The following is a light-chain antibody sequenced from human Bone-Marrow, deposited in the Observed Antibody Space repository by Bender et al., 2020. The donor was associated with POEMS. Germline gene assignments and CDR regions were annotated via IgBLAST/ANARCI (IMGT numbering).Light chain of an antibody. J-gene: IGLJ2*01. CDR2: DDY. V-gene: IGLV3-21*02. Sequence: SYVLTQPPSVSVAPGETARLTCGGNNIGSKSVHWYQQRPGQARLLVVYDDYSRPSGIPERFSGSNSGNTATLTISRVEAGDEADYYCQVWDINSDQVFGGGTKLTVL. CDR3: QVWDINSDQV. CDR1: NIGSKS.